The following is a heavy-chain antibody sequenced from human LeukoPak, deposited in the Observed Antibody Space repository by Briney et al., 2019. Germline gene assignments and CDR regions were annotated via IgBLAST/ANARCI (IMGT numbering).Heavy chain of an antibody. CDR1: GYTFTSYD. CDR3: ARGRAVGIAVASDY. V-gene: IGHV1-8*03. CDR2: MNPNSGNT. J-gene: IGHJ4*02. Sequence: ASVKVSCKASGYTFTSYDINWVRQATGQGLEWTGWMNPNSGNTGYAQKFQGRVTITRNTSISTAYMELSSLRSEDTAVYYCARGRAVGIAVASDYWGQGTLVTVSS. D-gene: IGHD6-19*01.